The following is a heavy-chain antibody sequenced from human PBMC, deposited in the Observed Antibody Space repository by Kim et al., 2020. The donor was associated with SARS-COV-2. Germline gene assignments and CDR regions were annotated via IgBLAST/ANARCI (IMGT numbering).Heavy chain of an antibody. CDR2: IYYRGNT. D-gene: IGHD2-2*01. J-gene: IGHJ4*02. V-gene: IGHV4-59*08. Sequence: SETLSLTCTVSGGSINSYWSWIRQPPGKGLEWIGYIYYRGNTEYNPSLKSRVTISVDTSKSQFSLRLSSVTAADTAVYYCTTYDTSWSHFLYWGQGTLFT. CDR3: TTYDTSWSHFLY. CDR1: GGSINSY.